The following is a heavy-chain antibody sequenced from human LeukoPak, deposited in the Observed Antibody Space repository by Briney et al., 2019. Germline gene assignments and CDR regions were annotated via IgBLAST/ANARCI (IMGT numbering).Heavy chain of an antibody. CDR2: IIPIFGTA. Sequence: SVKVSCKASGGTFSSYAISWVRQAPGQGLEWMGGIIPIFGTANYAQKFQGRVTITADESTSTAYMELSSLRSEDTAVYYCATVVIAVAGPEVYYYYYGMDVWGQGTTVTVSS. CDR3: ATVVIAVAGPEVYYYYYGMDV. J-gene: IGHJ6*02. V-gene: IGHV1-69*13. CDR1: GGTFSSYA. D-gene: IGHD6-19*01.